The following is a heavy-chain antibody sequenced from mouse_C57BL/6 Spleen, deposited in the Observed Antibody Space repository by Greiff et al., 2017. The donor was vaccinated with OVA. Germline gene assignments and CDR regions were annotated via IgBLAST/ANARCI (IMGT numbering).Heavy chain of an antibody. CDR2: ISSGSSTI. Sequence: EVQLQESGGGLVKPGGSLKLSCAASGFTFSDYGMHWVRQAPEKGLEWVAYISSGSSTIYYADTVKGRFTISRDNANNTVFMQMSSLRSEDTAMYYCARKWYYGSEDYAMDYWGQGTSVTVSS. V-gene: IGHV5-17*01. CDR3: ARKWYYGSEDYAMDY. CDR1: GFTFSDYG. D-gene: IGHD1-1*01. J-gene: IGHJ4*01.